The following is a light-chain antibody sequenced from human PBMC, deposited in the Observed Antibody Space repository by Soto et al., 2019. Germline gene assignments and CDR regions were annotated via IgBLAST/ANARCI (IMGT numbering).Light chain of an antibody. CDR2: GAS. V-gene: IGKV3-20*01. J-gene: IGKJ2*01. CDR1: QSVSSSS. Sequence: EIVLTQSPGTLSLSPGERATLSCRASQSVSSSSLAWYQQKPGQAPRLLIYGASSMATGIPDRFSGSGSGTDFTLTISRLEPEDFAVFYCQQYGSSPYTFGQGTNLEIK. CDR3: QQYGSSPYT.